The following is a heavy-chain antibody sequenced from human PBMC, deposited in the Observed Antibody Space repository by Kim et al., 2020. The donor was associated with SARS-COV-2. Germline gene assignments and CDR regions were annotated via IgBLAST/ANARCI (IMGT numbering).Heavy chain of an antibody. CDR1: GGSFSGYY. D-gene: IGHD6-13*01. CDR2: LNHSGRT. Sequence: SETLSLSCDVHGGSFSGYYWSWIRQAPGKGLEWIGELNHSGRTNSNPSLKSRVTMSIDTSKNQFSLRLSAVTAADTAVYYCARDGYSRYWGQRTLVTVSS. CDR3: ARDGYSRY. J-gene: IGHJ4*02. V-gene: IGHV4-34*01.